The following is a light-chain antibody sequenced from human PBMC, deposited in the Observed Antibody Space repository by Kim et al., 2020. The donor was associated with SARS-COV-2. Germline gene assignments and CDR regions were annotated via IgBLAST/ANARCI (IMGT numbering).Light chain of an antibody. Sequence: PGPTASITCPGDRLGDKYASWYQQKPGQSPVLVIYQDSKRPSGIPERFSGSNSGNTATLTISGTQAMDEADYYCQASDSRAAYYVFGTGTKLTVL. CDR1: RLGDKY. V-gene: IGLV3-1*01. J-gene: IGLJ1*01. CDR3: QASDSRAAYYV. CDR2: QDS.